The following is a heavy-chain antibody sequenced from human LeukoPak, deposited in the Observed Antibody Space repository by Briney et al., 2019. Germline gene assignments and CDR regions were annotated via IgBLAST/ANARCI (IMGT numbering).Heavy chain of an antibody. CDR1: GFTFSSYA. D-gene: IGHD1-26*01. CDR2: ISGSGGST. J-gene: IGHJ4*02. Sequence: GGSLRLSCAASGFTFSSYAMTWVRQAPGKGLEWVSTISGSGGSTYYADSVKGRFTISRDNSKNTLYLQMNSLRADDTAVYYCAKPTQGSAPPDYWGQGTLVTVSS. V-gene: IGHV3-23*01. CDR3: AKPTQGSAPPDY.